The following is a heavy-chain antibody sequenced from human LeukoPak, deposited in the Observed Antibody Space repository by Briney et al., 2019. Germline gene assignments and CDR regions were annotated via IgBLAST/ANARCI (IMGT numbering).Heavy chain of an antibody. V-gene: IGHV3-11*01. J-gene: IGHJ4*02. CDR1: GFTFSDYY. CDR2: ISSSGSTI. D-gene: IGHD2-15*01. Sequence: GGSLRLSCAASGFTFSDYYMSWIRQAPGKGLEWVSYISSSGSTIYYAGSVKGRFTISRDNAKNSLYLQMNSLRAEDTAVYYCARDLGYCSGGSCSLGYFDYWGQGTLVTVSS. CDR3: ARDLGYCSGGSCSLGYFDY.